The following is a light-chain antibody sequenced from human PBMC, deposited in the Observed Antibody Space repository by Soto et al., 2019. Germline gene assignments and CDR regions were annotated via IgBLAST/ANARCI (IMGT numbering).Light chain of an antibody. V-gene: IGKV4-1*01. CDR1: QSVLYSSNNKNY. Sequence: DIVMTQSPDSLAVSLGERATINCKSSQSVLYSSNNKNYLGWYQQKPGQSPNLLIYWASTRESGVPDRFSGSGSGTDFTLTISSLQAEDVAVYYCQHYYTPPHTFGQGTKLEIK. J-gene: IGKJ2*01. CDR3: QHYYTPPHT. CDR2: WAS.